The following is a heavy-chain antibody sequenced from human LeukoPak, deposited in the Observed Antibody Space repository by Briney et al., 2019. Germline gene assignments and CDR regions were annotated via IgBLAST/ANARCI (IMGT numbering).Heavy chain of an antibody. CDR3: AKDGYSSSWYWYSFGY. CDR2: ISSSSSYI. J-gene: IGHJ4*02. CDR1: GFTFSSYS. D-gene: IGHD6-13*01. Sequence: GGSLRLSCAASGFTFSSYSMNWVRQAPGKGLEWVSSISSSSSYIYYADSVKGRFTISRDNSKNTLYLQMNSLRAEDTAMYYCAKDGYSSSWYWYSFGYWGQGTLVTVSS. V-gene: IGHV3-21*01.